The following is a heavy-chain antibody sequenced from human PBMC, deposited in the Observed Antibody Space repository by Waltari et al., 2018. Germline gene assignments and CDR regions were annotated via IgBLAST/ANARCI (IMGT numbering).Heavy chain of an antibody. D-gene: IGHD5-18*01. CDR1: GFTFSSYW. CDR2: IKQDGSEK. Sequence: EVQLVESGGGLVQPGGSLRLSCAASGFTFSSYWMSWVRQAPGKGREWVANIKQDGSEKYYVDSVKGRFTISRDNAKNSLYLQMNSLRAEDTAVYYCARDEGIYSYGPDYWGQGTLVTVSS. J-gene: IGHJ4*02. V-gene: IGHV3-7*01. CDR3: ARDEGIYSYGPDY.